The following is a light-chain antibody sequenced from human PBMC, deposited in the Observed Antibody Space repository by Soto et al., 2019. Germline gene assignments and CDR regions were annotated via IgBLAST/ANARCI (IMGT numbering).Light chain of an antibody. V-gene: IGKV1-39*01. CDR3: QQSYNFPLT. Sequence: DIQMTQSPSSLSASVGDRVTITCRASQSISSYLNWYQQKPGKAPSLMIYGASSLQSGVPSRFSGSGSGTDFTLTISSLQPEDFATYYCQQSYNFPLTFGGGTKLEIK. CDR2: GAS. CDR1: QSISSY. J-gene: IGKJ4*01.